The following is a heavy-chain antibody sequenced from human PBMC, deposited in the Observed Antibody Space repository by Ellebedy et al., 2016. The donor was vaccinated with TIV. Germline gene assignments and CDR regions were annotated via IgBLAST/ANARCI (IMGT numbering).Heavy chain of an antibody. CDR1: GFTFSSYA. CDR2: ISGSGGST. Sequence: GESLKISCAASGFTFSSYAMSWVRQAPGKGLEWVSAISGSGGSTYYADSVKGRFTISRDDSKNTLYLQMNSLTAEDTAVYYCARKAGTSGWYSGFQHWGQGTLVTVSS. D-gene: IGHD6-19*01. CDR3: ARKAGTSGWYSGFQH. V-gene: IGHV3-23*01. J-gene: IGHJ1*01.